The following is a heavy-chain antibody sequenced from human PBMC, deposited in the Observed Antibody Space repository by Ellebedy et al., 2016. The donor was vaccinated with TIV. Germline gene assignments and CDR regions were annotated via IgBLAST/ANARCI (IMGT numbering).Heavy chain of an antibody. J-gene: IGHJ5*02. CDR2: IYQDGSDQ. CDR1: GFSFRSYW. Sequence: PGGSLRLSCAASGFSFRSYWMSWVRQAPGKGLEWVANIYQDGSDQYYLDSVKGRFTIARDNANKSLFLQMNRLRVEDTAVYYCARRGSYGDYAVQVNSWFDTWGQGTLVTVSS. CDR3: ARRGSYGDYAVQVNSWFDT. D-gene: IGHD4-17*01. V-gene: IGHV3-7*03.